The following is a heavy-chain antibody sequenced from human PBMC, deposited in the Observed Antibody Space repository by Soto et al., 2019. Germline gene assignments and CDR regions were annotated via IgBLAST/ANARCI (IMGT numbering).Heavy chain of an antibody. J-gene: IGHJ4*02. V-gene: IGHV4-30-2*01. Sequence: SETLSLTCAVSGGSISSGGDSWSWIRQPPGKGLEWIGYIYHSGSTYYNPSLKSRVTISVDTSKNQFSLKLSSVTAADTAVYYCARGLWDNYDFWSGYYRYYFDYWGQGTLVTVSS. CDR3: ARGLWDNYDFWSGYYRYYFDY. D-gene: IGHD3-3*01. CDR2: IYHSGST. CDR1: GGSISSGGDS.